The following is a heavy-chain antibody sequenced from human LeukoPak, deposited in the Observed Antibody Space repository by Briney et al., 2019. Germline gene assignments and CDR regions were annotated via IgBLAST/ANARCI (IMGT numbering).Heavy chain of an antibody. J-gene: IGHJ4*02. CDR1: GFTFDDYT. CDR2: IMWDGGKT. Sequence: GGSLRLSCAATGFTFDDYTMHWVRQAPGKGLEWVSLIMWDGGKTDYADSVKGRFNISRDNNKNSLYLQMNSLRTEDTALYYCAKDMGSSSSSWWSFDHWGQGTPVTVSS. D-gene: IGHD6-13*01. V-gene: IGHV3-43*01. CDR3: AKDMGSSSSSWWSFDH.